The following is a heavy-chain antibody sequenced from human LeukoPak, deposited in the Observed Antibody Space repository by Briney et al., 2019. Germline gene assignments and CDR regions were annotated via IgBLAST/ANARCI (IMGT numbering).Heavy chain of an antibody. CDR2: INHSGST. J-gene: IGHJ4*02. V-gene: IGHV4-34*01. Sequence: PSETLSLTCTVSGGSISGYYWSWIRQPPGKGLEWIGEINHSGSTNYNPSLKSRVTISVDTSKNQFSLKLSSVTAADTAVYYCARGKAGQLEGLTDWGQGTLVTVSS. CDR3: ARGKAGQLEGLTD. CDR1: GGSISGYY. D-gene: IGHD6-13*01.